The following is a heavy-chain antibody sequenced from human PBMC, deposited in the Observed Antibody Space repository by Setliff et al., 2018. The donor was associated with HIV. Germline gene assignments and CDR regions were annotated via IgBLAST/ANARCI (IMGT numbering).Heavy chain of an antibody. D-gene: IGHD3-10*01. CDR3: AREGVSLWFGELPSSYYMDV. J-gene: IGHJ6*03. CDR1: GGTFSSYA. Sequence: SVKVSCKASGGTFSSYAISWVRQAPGQGLEWMGGIIPIFGTSNYPQKLQGRVTITADESTSTAYMELSSLRSEDTAVYYCAREGVSLWFGELPSSYYMDVWGKGTTVTVSS. CDR2: IIPIFGTS. V-gene: IGHV1-69*13.